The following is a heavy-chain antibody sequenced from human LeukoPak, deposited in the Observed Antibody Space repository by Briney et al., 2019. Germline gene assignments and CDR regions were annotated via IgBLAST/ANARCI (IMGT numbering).Heavy chain of an antibody. CDR1: GGSFSGYY. CDR3: AREGVVPAAYYYYGMDV. J-gene: IGHJ6*02. CDR2: ISSSGSTI. Sequence: LSLTCAVYGGSFSGYYWSWIRQPPGKGLEWVSYISSSGSTIYYADSVKGRFTISRDNAKNSLYLQMNSLRAEDTAVYYCAREGVVPAAYYYYGMDVWGQGTTVTVSS. V-gene: IGHV3-11*01. D-gene: IGHD2-2*01.